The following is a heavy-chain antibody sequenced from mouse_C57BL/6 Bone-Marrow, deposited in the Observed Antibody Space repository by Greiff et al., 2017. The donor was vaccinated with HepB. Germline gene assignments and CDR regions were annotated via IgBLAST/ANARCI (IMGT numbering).Heavy chain of an antibody. CDR3: ARRGYAMDY. CDR1: GYAFSSSW. Sequence: QVQLQQSGPELVKPGASVKISCKASGYAFSSSWLNWVKQRPGKGLEWIGRIYPGDGDTNYNGKFKGKATLTADKSSSTAYMQLSSLTSEDSAVYFCARRGYAMDYWGQGTSVTVSS. V-gene: IGHV1-82*01. CDR2: IYPGDGDT. J-gene: IGHJ4*01.